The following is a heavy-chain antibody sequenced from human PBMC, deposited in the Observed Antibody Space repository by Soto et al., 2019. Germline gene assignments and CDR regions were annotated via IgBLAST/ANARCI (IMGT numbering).Heavy chain of an antibody. CDR1: GYTFTIYG. CDR3: ARALGYSGYAGMDV. Sequence: QVQLVQSGGEVKKPGASVKVSCKASGYTFTIYGINWVRQAPGQGLEWMGWISPDNGNTNYAQKLQVGVTMTTDTSPSTAQMELRSLRSDDTAVYSCARALGYSGYAGMDVWGQGPTVTVSS. V-gene: IGHV1-18*01. CDR2: ISPDNGNT. J-gene: IGHJ6*02. D-gene: IGHD5-12*01.